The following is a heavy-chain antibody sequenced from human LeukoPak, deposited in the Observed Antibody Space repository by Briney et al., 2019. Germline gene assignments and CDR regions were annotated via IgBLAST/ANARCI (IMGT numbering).Heavy chain of an antibody. V-gene: IGHV4-34*01. Sequence: PSETLSLTCAVYGGSFSGYYWSWIRQPPGKGLEWIGEINHSGSTNYNPSLKSRVTISVDTSKNQFSLKLSSVTAADTAVYYWARGLIAAAGIDYWGQGTLVTISS. CDR2: INHSGST. J-gene: IGHJ4*02. D-gene: IGHD6-13*01. CDR3: ARGLIAAAGIDY. CDR1: GGSFSGYY.